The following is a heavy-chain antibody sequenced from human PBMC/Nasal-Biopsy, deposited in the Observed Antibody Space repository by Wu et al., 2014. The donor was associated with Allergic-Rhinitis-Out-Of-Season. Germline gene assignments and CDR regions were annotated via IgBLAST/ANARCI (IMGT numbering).Heavy chain of an antibody. V-gene: IGHV3-23*01. D-gene: IGHD3-10*01. Sequence: LRLSCAASHFIFTNYAMMWVRQAPGKGLEWVATLTGQGSTYYGDSVKGRFTVSRDNSGNTMFLQMRSLTADDTALYYCAKGRSSGVVDIFDPWGPREPWSPSLQ. CDR1: HFIFTNYA. CDR2: LTGQGST. J-gene: IGHJ5*02. CDR3: AKGRSSGVVDIFDP.